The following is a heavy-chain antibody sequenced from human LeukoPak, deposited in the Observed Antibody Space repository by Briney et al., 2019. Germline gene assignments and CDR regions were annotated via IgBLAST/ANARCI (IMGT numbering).Heavy chain of an antibody. D-gene: IGHD5-18*01. Sequence: APVKVSCKASGYTFTAYYIHWVRQAPGQGLEWMGWINPNSADTRYIQKFQGRVTMTRDTSISTAYMELSRLTSDDTAVYYCARDNYSAMNAFDIWGQGTMVTISS. J-gene: IGHJ3*02. CDR2: INPNSADT. V-gene: IGHV1-2*02. CDR1: GYTFTAYY. CDR3: ARDNYSAMNAFDI.